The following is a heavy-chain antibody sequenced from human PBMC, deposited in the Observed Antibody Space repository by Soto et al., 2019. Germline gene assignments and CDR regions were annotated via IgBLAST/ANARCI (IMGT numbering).Heavy chain of an antibody. V-gene: IGHV3-9*01. D-gene: IGHD3-22*01. CDR3: AKDGLHYYDSSGYYGF. CDR1: GFTFDDYA. CDR2: ISWNSGSI. Sequence: EVQLVESGGGLVQPGRSLRLSCAASGFTFDDYAMHWVRQAPGKGLEWVSGISWNSGSIGYADSVKGRFTISRDNAKNSRYLQMNSLRAEDTALYYCAKDGLHYYDSSGYYGFWGQGTLVTVSS. J-gene: IGHJ4*02.